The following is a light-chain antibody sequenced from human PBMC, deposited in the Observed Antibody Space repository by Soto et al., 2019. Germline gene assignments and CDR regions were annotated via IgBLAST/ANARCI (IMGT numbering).Light chain of an antibody. CDR3: CSYTSSSTCV. CDR1: SGDIGTYNL. CDR2: DVS. Sequence: TRPASGSGLAVQAIRITCTETSGDIGTYNLVSWYQQHPGKAPKLMIHDVSNRPSGVSNRFSGSKSGNTASLTISGLQAEDEADYYFCSYTSSSTCVVGTGTKVTVL. V-gene: IGLV2-14*02. J-gene: IGLJ1*01.